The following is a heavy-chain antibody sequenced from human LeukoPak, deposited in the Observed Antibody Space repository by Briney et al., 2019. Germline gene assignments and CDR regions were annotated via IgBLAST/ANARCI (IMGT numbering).Heavy chain of an antibody. J-gene: IGHJ6*03. CDR3: ARDSTNMDV. V-gene: IGHV3-21*01. D-gene: IGHD2-2*01. CDR2: ISSSSRSM. Sequence: GGSLRLSCAASGFTFSLYSMNWVRQAPVKGREWISSISSSSRSMYYTDSVRGRFTISRDNAQNSLYLQMSSLRAEDTAVYYCARDSTNMDVWGKGTTVTVSS. CDR1: GFTFSLYS.